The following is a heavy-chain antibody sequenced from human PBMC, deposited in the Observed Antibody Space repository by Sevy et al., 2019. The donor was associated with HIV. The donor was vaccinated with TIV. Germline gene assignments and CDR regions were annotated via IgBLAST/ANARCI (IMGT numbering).Heavy chain of an antibody. D-gene: IGHD5-12*01. CDR3: AGGEGYRGLYFDY. Sequence: GGSLRLSCEASGFTFSDYDMHCVRQAPGKGLEWVALILSDGSQKYYEDSVKGRFTISRDNSKNTVYLQMNSLRANDTAVFYCAGGEGYRGLYFDYWGQGSLVTVSS. CDR1: GFTFSDYD. J-gene: IGHJ4*02. V-gene: IGHV3-30*03. CDR2: ILSDGSQK.